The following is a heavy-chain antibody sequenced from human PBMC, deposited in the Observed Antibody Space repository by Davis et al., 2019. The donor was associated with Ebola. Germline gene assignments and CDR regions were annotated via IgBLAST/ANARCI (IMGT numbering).Heavy chain of an antibody. CDR3: ASPRKGWCDY. CDR1: LYSFSSYA. Sequence: ASVTVSCMASLYSFSSYALHWVRPAPGQRLEWMGWINAGNCNTKYSQKCQDRVTNTRDTSASTDYTELSSLRSEDTAVYYCASPRKGWCDYWGQGTLVTVSS. V-gene: IGHV1-3*01. D-gene: IGHD2-21*01. J-gene: IGHJ4*02. CDR2: INAGNCNT.